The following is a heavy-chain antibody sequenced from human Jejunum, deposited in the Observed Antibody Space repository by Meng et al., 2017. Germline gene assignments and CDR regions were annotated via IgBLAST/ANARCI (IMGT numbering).Heavy chain of an antibody. CDR1: GYTFTSLD. CDR2: MSPNSGNT. V-gene: IGHV1-8*01. Sequence: QVRLVQSGAEVKKPGASVKVSCKASGYTFTSLDINWVRQATGQGPEWMGWMSPNSGNTGYAQKFQGRVTMTRDTSINTAYMELSSLTSEDTAVYYCARGVTEGVDYWGQGTLVTVSS. J-gene: IGHJ4*02. D-gene: IGHD2-21*02. CDR3: ARGVTEGVDY.